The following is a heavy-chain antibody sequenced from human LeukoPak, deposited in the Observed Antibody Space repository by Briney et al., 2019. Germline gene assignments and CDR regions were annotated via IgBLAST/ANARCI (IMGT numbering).Heavy chain of an antibody. D-gene: IGHD3-16*01. Sequence: SVKVSCKASGGTFSSYAISWVRQAPGQGLEWMGRIIPIFGTANYAQKFQGRVTITTDESTSAAYMELSSLRSEDTAVYYCARSNPMDYGSFDYWGQGTLVTVSS. CDR3: ARSNPMDYGSFDY. CDR2: IIPIFGTA. CDR1: GGTFSSYA. V-gene: IGHV1-69*05. J-gene: IGHJ4*02.